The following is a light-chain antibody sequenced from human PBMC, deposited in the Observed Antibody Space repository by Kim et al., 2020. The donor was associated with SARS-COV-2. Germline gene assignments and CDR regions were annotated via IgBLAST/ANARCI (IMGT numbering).Light chain of an antibody. J-gene: IGLJ2*01. CDR2: EDD. CDR1: SVSIASNY. CDR3: QSYESGNQV. Sequence: NFMLTQPHSVSESPGKTVTISCTRSSVSIASNYVQWYQQRPGRSPTTVIYEDDQRPSGVPDRFSGSIDSSSNSAALTIAGLKAEDEADYFCQSYESGNQVFGGGTKVTVL. V-gene: IGLV6-57*01.